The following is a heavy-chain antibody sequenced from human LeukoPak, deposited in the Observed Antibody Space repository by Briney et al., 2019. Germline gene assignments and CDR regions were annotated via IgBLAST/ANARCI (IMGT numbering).Heavy chain of an antibody. D-gene: IGHD3-3*01. Sequence: PSETLSLTYTVFGGSISSYYWSWIRQPPGKGLEWIGYIYYSGSTNYNPSLKSRVTISVDTSKNQFSLKLSSVTAADTAVYYCARAYDFWSGYPYNWFDPWGQGTLVTVSS. CDR3: ARAYDFWSGYPYNWFDP. CDR2: IYYSGST. J-gene: IGHJ5*02. CDR1: GGSISSYY. V-gene: IGHV4-59*01.